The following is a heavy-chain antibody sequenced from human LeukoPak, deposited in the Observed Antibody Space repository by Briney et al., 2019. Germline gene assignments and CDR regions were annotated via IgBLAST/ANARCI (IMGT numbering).Heavy chain of an antibody. CDR1: GFTFSNAW. D-gene: IGHD3-22*01. CDR3: ATDRSTMREFDY. Sequence: PGGSLRLSCAGSGFTFSNAWMSWVRQAPGKGLEWVGRLNSKADGGTTDYAAPVKGRFTISRDDSKNTLYLQMNSLKTEDTAVYYCATDRSTMREFDYWDQGTLVTVSS. V-gene: IGHV3-15*01. J-gene: IGHJ4*02. CDR2: LNSKADGGTT.